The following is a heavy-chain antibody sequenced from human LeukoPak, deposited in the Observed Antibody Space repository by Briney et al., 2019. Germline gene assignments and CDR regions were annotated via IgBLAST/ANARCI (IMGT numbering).Heavy chain of an antibody. J-gene: IGHJ6*03. CDR1: GGSISSGPYF. CDR2: TSYSGVT. CDR3: ARCPKGVYYYYMDV. V-gene: IGHV4-61*01. Sequence: SQTLSLTCSVSGGSISSGPYFWSWIRQPPGKGLEWIGYTSYSGVTDYSPSLKSRVTISVDRSKSQFSLTLASVTAADTAVYYCARCPKGVYYYYMDVWGNGTTVTVSS.